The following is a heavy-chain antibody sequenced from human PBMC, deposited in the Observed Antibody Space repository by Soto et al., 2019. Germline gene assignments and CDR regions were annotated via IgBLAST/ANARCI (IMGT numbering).Heavy chain of an antibody. D-gene: IGHD6-13*01. Sequence: ASVKVSCKASGGTFSSYAISWVRQAPGQGLEWMGGIIPIFGTANYAQKFQGRVTITADESTSTAYMELSSLRSEDTAVYYCARPTTSGYSSSWHLSFDYWGQGTLVTVSS. CDR2: IIPIFGTA. V-gene: IGHV1-69*13. CDR3: ARPTTSGYSSSWHLSFDY. J-gene: IGHJ4*02. CDR1: GGTFSSYA.